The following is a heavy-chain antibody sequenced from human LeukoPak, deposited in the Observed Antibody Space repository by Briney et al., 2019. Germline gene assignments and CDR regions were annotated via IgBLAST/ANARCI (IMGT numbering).Heavy chain of an antibody. CDR1: RYTFTGYY. D-gene: IGHD1-7*01. V-gene: IGHV1-2*02. J-gene: IGHJ4*02. CDR3: ARLGITGTTGGYYFDY. CDR2: INPNSGGT. Sequence: GASVKVSCKASRYTFTGYYMHWVRQAPGQGLEWMGWINPNSGGTNYAQKFQGRVTMTRDTSISTAYMELSRLRSDDTAVYYCARLGITGTTGGYYFDYWGQGTLVTVSS.